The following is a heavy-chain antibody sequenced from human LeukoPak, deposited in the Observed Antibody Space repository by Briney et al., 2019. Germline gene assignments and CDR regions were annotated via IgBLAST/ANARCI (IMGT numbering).Heavy chain of an antibody. CDR3: ARAGYCSGGSCYFDY. Sequence: GGSLRLSCAASGFTFGNYWMHWVRQAPGKGLVWVSRINTDGSSTSDAGSVRGRVTISRDNGKNTLYLQMNSLSAEDTAVYYCARAGYCSGGSCYFDYWGQGTQVIVSS. V-gene: IGHV3-74*01. CDR2: INTDGSST. D-gene: IGHD2-15*01. CDR1: GFTFGNYW. J-gene: IGHJ4*02.